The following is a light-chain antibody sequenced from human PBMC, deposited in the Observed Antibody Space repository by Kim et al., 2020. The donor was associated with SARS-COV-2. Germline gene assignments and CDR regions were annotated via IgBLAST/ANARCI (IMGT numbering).Light chain of an antibody. J-gene: IGKJ4*01. Sequence: SPGERATLSCRASPTVRSNYLVWYQQKPGQAPRVLMYGTSTRATGIPDRFSGSGSGTDFTLTISRLEPEDFAVYYCQQYDSSVLTFGGGTKVDIK. CDR1: PTVRSNY. CDR3: QQYDSSVLT. CDR2: GTS. V-gene: IGKV3-20*01.